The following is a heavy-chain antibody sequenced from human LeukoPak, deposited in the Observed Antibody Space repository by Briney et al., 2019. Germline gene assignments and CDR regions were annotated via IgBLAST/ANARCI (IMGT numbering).Heavy chain of an antibody. CDR3: ARVALNTAMVDGYFDY. J-gene: IGHJ4*02. V-gene: IGHV4-59*01. CDR2: IYYSGST. CDR1: GGSISSYY. D-gene: IGHD5-18*01. Sequence: SETLSLTCTVSGGSISSYYWSWIRQPPGKGLEWIGYIYYSGSTNYNPSLKSRVTISVDTSKDQFSLKLSSVTAADTAVYYCARVALNTAMVDGYFDYWGQGTLVTVSS.